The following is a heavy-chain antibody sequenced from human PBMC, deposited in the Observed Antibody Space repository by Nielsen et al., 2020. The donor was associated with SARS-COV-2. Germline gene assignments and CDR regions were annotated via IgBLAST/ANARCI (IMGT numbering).Heavy chain of an antibody. CDR2: IRSYANEYAT. J-gene: IGHJ4*02. V-gene: IGHV3-73*01. CDR1: GFTFSGSA. Sequence: GGSLRLSCVASGFTFSGSAMHWVRQASGKGLELLGRIRSYANEYATAYAASVKGRFTISRDDSKNTAYLQMNGLKTEDTAVYYCSSPTVAYWGQGTLVTVSS. D-gene: IGHD4-23*01. CDR3: SSPTVAY.